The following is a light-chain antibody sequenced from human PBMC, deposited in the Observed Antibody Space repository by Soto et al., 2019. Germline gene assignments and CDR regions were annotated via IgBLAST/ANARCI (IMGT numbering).Light chain of an antibody. V-gene: IGKV1-39*01. CDR2: AAS. Sequence: DIQMPQSPSSPSASVGDRFTITWRASQSISNYLNWYQQKPGKAPKFLIYAASSLRSGVPARFSGSGSGTDFTLTISSLQPEDFATYYCQQSYSTPWTFGQGTKVDI. CDR1: QSISNY. CDR3: QQSYSTPWT. J-gene: IGKJ1*01.